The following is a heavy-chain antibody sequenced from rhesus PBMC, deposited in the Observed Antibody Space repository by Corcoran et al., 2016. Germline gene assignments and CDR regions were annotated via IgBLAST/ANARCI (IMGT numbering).Heavy chain of an antibody. J-gene: IGHJ4*01. V-gene: IGHV4-122*02. Sequence: QVQLQESGPGLVKPSETLSLTCAVSGYSISGYYWSWIRQAPGKGLEWIGYITYSGSTSYNPSLTSRVTNSRDPSKSQFSLKLSSVTAADTAVYYCARGGRAGTTADYWGQGVLVTVSS. CDR3: ARGGRAGTTADY. CDR1: GYSISGYY. D-gene: IGHD1-1*01. CDR2: ITYSGST.